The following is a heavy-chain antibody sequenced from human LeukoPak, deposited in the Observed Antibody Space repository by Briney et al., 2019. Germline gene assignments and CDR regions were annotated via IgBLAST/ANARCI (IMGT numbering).Heavy chain of an antibody. CDR2: INPNSGGT. CDR3: ARWFTITSGDYDILTSSYHRGMDV. CDR1: GYAFTGYN. D-gene: IGHD3-9*01. Sequence: ASVKVSCKASGYAFTGYNMHWVRQAPGQGLEWMGWINPNSGGTNYAQKFQGRVTMTRDMSISTAYMELNRLTSDDTAVYYCARWFTITSGDYDILTSSYHRGMDVWGQGTTVTVSS. J-gene: IGHJ6*02. V-gene: IGHV1-2*02.